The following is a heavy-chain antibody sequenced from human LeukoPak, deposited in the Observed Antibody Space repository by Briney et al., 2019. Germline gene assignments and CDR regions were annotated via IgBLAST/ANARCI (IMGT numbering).Heavy chain of an antibody. CDR2: IYYSGST. CDR1: GGSISSYY. V-gene: IGHV4-59*01. D-gene: IGHD3-3*01. J-gene: IGHJ6*02. CDR3: ARDSVGYYTVHYYYGMDV. Sequence: SETLSLTCTVSGGSISSYYWSWIRQPPGKGLEWIGYIYYSGSTNYNPSLKSRVTISVDTSKDQFSLKLSSVTAADTAVYYCARDSVGYYTVHYYYGMDVWGQGTTVTVSS.